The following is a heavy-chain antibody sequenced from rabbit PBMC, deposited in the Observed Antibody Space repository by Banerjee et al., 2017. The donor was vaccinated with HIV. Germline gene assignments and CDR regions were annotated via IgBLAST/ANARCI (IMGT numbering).Heavy chain of an antibody. V-gene: IGHV1S7*01. CDR3: VRDTWHFNL. Sequence: QLKESGGGLVQPGGSLKLSCKASGFTLSSYYMNWVRQAPGKGLEWIGYIDPVFGSTYYATWVNGRFTISSHNAQNTLYLQLNSLTAADTATYFCVRDTWHFNLWGQGTLVTVS. J-gene: IGHJ4*01. D-gene: IGHD3-1*01. CDR2: IDPVFGST. CDR1: GFTLSSYY.